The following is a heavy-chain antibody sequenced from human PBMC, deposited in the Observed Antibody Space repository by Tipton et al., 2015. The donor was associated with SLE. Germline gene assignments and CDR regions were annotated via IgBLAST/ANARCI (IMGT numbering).Heavy chain of an antibody. Sequence: SLRLSCAASGFTFSSYGMHWVRQAPGKGLEWVAFIRYDGRNENFADSVKGRFTISRDNSKNTLYLFMNSLRPEDTAVYYCARDDILTGYYTLYYFDYWGQGTLVTVSS. V-gene: IGHV3-30*02. J-gene: IGHJ4*02. CDR3: ARDDILTGYYTLYYFDY. CDR1: GFTFSSYG. D-gene: IGHD3-9*01. CDR2: IRYDGRNE.